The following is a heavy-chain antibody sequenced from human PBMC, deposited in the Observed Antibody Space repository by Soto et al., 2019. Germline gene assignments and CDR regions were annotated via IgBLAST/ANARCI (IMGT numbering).Heavy chain of an antibody. Sequence: QAQLVQSGAVVKKPGSSVVVSCKASGITVGSFTVSWVRQAPGQGLEWMGKIAPMFNQTFYAPKFEGRVTITADTSANRVYMELTDLRFEDTAVYYCTTLGPWGQGTQVTVS. D-gene: IGHD3-3*01. CDR2: IAPMFNQT. V-gene: IGHV1-69*02. J-gene: IGHJ5*02. CDR1: GITVGSFT. CDR3: TTLGP.